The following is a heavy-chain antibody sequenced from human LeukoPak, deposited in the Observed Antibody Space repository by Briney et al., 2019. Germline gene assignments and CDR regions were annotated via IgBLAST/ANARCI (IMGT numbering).Heavy chain of an antibody. CDR1: GFTVSSNY. Sequence: GGSLRLSCAASGFTVSSNYMSWVRQAPGKGLEWVSVIYSGGSTYYADSVKGRFTISRDNSKNTLYLQMNSLRAEDTAVYYCARGLQQLVPGGGLSRTYYFDYWGQGTLVTVSS. D-gene: IGHD6-13*01. CDR2: IYSGGST. J-gene: IGHJ4*02. V-gene: IGHV3-53*01. CDR3: ARGLQQLVPGGGLSRTYYFDY.